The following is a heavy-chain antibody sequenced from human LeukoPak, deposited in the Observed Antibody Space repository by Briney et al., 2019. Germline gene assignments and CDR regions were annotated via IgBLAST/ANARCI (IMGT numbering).Heavy chain of an antibody. CDR2: IYYSGST. Sequence: SETLPLTCTVTGGSISSYYWSWIRQPPGKGLEWIGYIYYSGSTNYTPSLKSRVTISVDTSKNQFSLKLSSVTAADTAVYYCARTPRYDTSAYFRHAFDIWGQGTMVTVSS. CDR1: GGSISSYY. D-gene: IGHD3-22*01. CDR3: ARTPRYDTSAYFRHAFDI. J-gene: IGHJ3*02. V-gene: IGHV4-59*01.